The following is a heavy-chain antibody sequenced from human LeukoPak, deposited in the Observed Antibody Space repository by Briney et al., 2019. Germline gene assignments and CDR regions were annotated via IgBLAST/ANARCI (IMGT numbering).Heavy chain of an antibody. Sequence: SETLSLTCAVSGYSISSGYYWGWIRQPPGKGLEWLGSIYHSGSTYYNPSLKSRVTISVDTSKNQFSLKLSSVTAADTAVYYCARDQEGITMVRGVAGFDYWGQGTLVTVSS. J-gene: IGHJ4*02. CDR2: IYHSGST. V-gene: IGHV4-38-2*02. CDR1: GYSISSGYY. D-gene: IGHD3-10*01. CDR3: ARDQEGITMVRGVAGFDY.